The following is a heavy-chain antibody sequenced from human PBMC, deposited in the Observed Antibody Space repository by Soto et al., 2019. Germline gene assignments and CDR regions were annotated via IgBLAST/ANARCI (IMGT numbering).Heavy chain of an antibody. D-gene: IGHD3-22*01. CDR3: ARAQPTYSSSYFDY. V-gene: IGHV3-23*01. CDR1: GFTFSSYA. CDR2: ISGRGDDT. J-gene: IGHJ4*02. Sequence: GGSLRLSCAASGFTFSSYAMSWVCQAPGKGLEWVSTISGRGDDTYYTDSVRGRFTISRDNSKNTLYVHMNSLRAEDTAVYYCARAQPTYSSSYFDYWGQGTLVTVSS.